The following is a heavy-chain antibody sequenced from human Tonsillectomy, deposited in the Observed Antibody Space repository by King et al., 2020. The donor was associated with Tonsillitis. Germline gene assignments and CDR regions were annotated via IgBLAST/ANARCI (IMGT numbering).Heavy chain of an antibody. J-gene: IGHJ4*02. CDR1: GGSFSGYY. D-gene: IGHD3-22*01. CDR2: INHSGST. CDR3: ARGPYYDSSGFIDY. Sequence: VQLQQWGAGLLKPSETLSLTCAVYGGSFSGYYWSWIRQPPGKGLEWIGEINHSGSTNYNPSLKSRVTISVDTSKNQFSLKLSSVTAADTAVYYFARGPYYDSSGFIDYWGQGTLVTVSS. V-gene: IGHV4-34*01.